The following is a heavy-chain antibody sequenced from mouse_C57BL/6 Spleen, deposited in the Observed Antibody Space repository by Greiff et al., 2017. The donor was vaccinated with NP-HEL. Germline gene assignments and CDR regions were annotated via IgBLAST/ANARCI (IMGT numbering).Heavy chain of an antibody. CDR2: INPYNGDT. D-gene: IGHD2-3*01. CDR3: AREGLDAWFAY. CDR1: GYSFTGYF. J-gene: IGHJ3*01. Sequence: LVESGPELVKPGDSVKISCKASGYSFTGYFMNWVMQSHGKSLEWIGRINPYNGDTFYNQKFKGKATLTVDKSSSTAHMELRSLTSEDSAVYYCAREGLDAWFAYWGQGTLVTVSA. V-gene: IGHV1-20*01.